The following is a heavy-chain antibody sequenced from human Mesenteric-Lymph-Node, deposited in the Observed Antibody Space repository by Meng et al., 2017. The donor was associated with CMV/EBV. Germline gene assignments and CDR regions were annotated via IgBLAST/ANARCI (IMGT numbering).Heavy chain of an antibody. J-gene: IGHJ6*02. CDR1: GFTFDDYG. Sequence: GESLKISCAASGFTFDDYGMSWVRQAPGKGLEWVSGINWNGGSTGYADSVKGRFTISRDNAKNSLYLQMNSLRAEDTALYYCARAAYCSSTSCFYYYYYGMDVWGQGTTVTVSS. CDR2: INWNGGST. V-gene: IGHV3-20*04. D-gene: IGHD2-2*01. CDR3: ARAAYCSSTSCFYYYYYGMDV.